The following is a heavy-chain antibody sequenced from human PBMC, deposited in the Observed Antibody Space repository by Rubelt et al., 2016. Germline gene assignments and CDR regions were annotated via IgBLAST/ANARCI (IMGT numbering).Heavy chain of an antibody. V-gene: IGHV1-18*01. CDR3: ASGIPAAILNYYYGMDV. D-gene: IGHD2-2*02. J-gene: IGHJ6*02. Sequence: VRQAPGQGLEWMGWISAYNGNTNYAQKPQGRVTMTTDTSTSTAYMELRSLRSDDTAVYYCASGIPAAILNYYYGMDVWGQGTTVTVSS. CDR2: ISAYNGNT.